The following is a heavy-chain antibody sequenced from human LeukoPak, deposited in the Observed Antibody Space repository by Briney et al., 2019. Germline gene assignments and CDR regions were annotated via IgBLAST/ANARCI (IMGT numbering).Heavy chain of an antibody. CDR1: GFSLSTSGEG. D-gene: IGHD2-15*01. CDR2: IYWDDDK. CDR3: AHRRGGSGRLFDY. Sequence: SGPTVVNPTQTLTLTCTFSGFSLSTSGEGVGWIRHPPSKSLECLALIYWDDDKRYSPSLKSRLPITTHTSKNQVVLTLTNIDPVDTATYYCAHRRGGSGRLFDYWGQGTLVTVSS. J-gene: IGHJ4*02. V-gene: IGHV2-5*02.